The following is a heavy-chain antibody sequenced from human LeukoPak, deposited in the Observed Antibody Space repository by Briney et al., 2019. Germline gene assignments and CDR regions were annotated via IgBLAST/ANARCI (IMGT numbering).Heavy chain of an antibody. CDR3: ARGKGGYSYGY. Sequence: PSETLSLTCAVYGGSFSGYYWSWIRQPPGRGLEWIGEINHSVSTNYNPSLKSRVTISVDTSKNQFSLKLGSVTAAATAVYYCARGKGGYSYGYWGQGTLVTVSS. CDR2: INHSVST. D-gene: IGHD5-18*01. V-gene: IGHV4-34*01. J-gene: IGHJ4*02. CDR1: GGSFSGYY.